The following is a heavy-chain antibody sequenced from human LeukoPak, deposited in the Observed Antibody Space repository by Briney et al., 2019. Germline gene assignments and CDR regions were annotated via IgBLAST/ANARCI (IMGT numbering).Heavy chain of an antibody. V-gene: IGHV3-30*02. D-gene: IGHD3-22*01. CDR2: IRYDGSNK. Sequence: PGGSLRLSCAASGFTFSSYGMHWVRQAPGKGLEWVAFIRYDGSNKYYADSVKGRFTISRDNSKKTLYLQMNSLRPEDTAVYYCARAVYDSSGYDTFDIWGQGTMVTVSS. CDR3: ARAVYDSSGYDTFDI. CDR1: GFTFSSYG. J-gene: IGHJ3*02.